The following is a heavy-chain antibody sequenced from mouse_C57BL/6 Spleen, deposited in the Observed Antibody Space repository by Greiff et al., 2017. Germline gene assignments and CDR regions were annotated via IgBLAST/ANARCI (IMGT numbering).Heavy chain of an antibody. V-gene: IGHV5-6*01. Sequence: EVMLVESGGDLVKPGGSLKLSCAASGFTFSSYGMSWVRQTPDKRLEWVATISSGGSYTYYPDSVKGRFTISRDNAKNTLYLQMSSLKSEDTAMYYCARPLDSSCYDFDYWGQGTTLTVSS. CDR2: ISSGGSYT. CDR3: ARPLDSSCYDFDY. D-gene: IGHD3-2*02. CDR1: GFTFSSYG. J-gene: IGHJ2*01.